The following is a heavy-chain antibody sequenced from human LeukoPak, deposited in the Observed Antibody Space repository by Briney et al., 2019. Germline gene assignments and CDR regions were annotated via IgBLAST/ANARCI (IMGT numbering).Heavy chain of an antibody. V-gene: IGHV1-2*02. CDR3: ARGATAGRFSLRPTGAYYMDV. D-gene: IGHD7-27*01. CDR2: INPNSGGT. CDR1: GSTFTGYY. Sequence: ASVTVSFKASGSTFTGYYMHWVRQAPGQGLEWMGWINPNSGGTNCAQKFQGRVTMTRDTSINTAYMELSSLRFDDTSVYYCARGATAGRFSLRPTGAYYMDVWGKGTTVTVSS. J-gene: IGHJ6*03.